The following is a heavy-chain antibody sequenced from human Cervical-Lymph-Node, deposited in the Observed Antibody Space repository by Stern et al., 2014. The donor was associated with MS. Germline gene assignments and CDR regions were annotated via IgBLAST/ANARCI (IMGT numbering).Heavy chain of an antibody. V-gene: IGHV1-46*01. J-gene: IGHJ4*02. CDR2: INPTDSTT. D-gene: IGHD6-13*01. CDR3: ARVLAAGTGINY. CDR1: GYTFTTYY. Sequence: QVQLVQSGAEVKKPGASVKGSCKASGYTFTTYYMHWVRQAPGQGLEWMGFINPTDSTTKSAQKFQGRVTMTRDTSTNTVFMELSNLRSEDTAVYYCARVLAAGTGINYWGQGTLVTVSS.